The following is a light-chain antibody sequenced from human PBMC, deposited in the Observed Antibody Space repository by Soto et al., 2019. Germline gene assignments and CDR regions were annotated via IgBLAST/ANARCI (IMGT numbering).Light chain of an antibody. V-gene: IGLV2-14*01. CDR3: SSYTSSSTIYA. CDR2: EVS. Sequence: QSVLTEPASLSGSPGQSITISCTGTSSDVGGYNYVSWYQQYPGKAPKLMIYEVSNRPSGVSNRFSGSKSGNTASLTISGLQAEDEADYYCSSYTSSSTIYAFGTGTKVTVL. CDR1: SSDVGGYNY. J-gene: IGLJ1*01.